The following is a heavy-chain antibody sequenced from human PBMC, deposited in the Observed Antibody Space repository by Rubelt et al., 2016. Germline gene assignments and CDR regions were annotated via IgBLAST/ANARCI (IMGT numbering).Heavy chain of an antibody. V-gene: IGHV4-39*07. CDR1: GGSISSSSYY. Sequence: QLQLQESGPGLVKPSETLSLTCTVSGGSISSSSYYWGWIRQPPGKGLEWIGEINHSGSTNYNPSLKSRVTISVDTSKNQFSLKLRSVTAADTAVYYCAREIVGDTAMVDYWGQGTLVTVSS. CDR3: AREIVGDTAMVDY. D-gene: IGHD5-18*01. J-gene: IGHJ4*02. CDR2: INHSGST.